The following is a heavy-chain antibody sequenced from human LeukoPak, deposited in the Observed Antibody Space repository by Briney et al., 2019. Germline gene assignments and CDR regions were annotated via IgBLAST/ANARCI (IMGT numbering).Heavy chain of an antibody. CDR3: ARGGGRYYDSSGYSY. V-gene: IGHV3-74*01. CDR2: INSDGSST. CDR1: GFTFSDYW. Sequence: GGSLTLSCAASGFTFSDYWMHWVRQAPGEGLVWVSRINSDGSSTNYADSVKGRFTISRDNAKNTLYLQMNSLRAEDTAVYYCARGGGRYYDSSGYSYWGQGSLVTVSS. D-gene: IGHD3-22*01. J-gene: IGHJ4*02.